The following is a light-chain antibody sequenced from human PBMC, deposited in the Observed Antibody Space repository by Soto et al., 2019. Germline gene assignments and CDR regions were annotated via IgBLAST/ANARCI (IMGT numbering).Light chain of an antibody. J-gene: IGKJ1*01. CDR2: AAS. Sequence: AIRMTQSPSSFSASTGDRVTITCRASQGISSYLAWYQQKPGKAPKLLIYAASTLQSGVPSRFSGSGSGTDFTLTISCLQSEDFAVYYCHQRSNWPPWTFGQGTKVDIK. CDR3: HQRSNWPPWT. V-gene: IGKV1-8*01. CDR1: QGISSY.